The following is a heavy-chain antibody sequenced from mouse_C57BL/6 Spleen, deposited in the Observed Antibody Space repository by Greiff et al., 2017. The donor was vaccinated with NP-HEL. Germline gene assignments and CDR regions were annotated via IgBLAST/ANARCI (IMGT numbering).Heavy chain of an antibody. V-gene: IGHV1-69*01. J-gene: IGHJ4*01. CDR2: IDPSDSYT. Sequence: QVQLQQSGAELVMPGASVKLSCKASGYTFTSYWMHWVKQRPGQGLEWIGEIDPSDSYTNYNQKFKGKSTLTVDKSSSTAYMKLSSLTSEDFAVYYCARRYYSNFYAMDYWSQGSSVTVSS. CDR1: GYTFTSYW. D-gene: IGHD2-5*01. CDR3: ARRYYSNFYAMDY.